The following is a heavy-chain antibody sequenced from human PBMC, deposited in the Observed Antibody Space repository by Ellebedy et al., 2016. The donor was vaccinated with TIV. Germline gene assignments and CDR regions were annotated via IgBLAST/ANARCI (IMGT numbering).Heavy chain of an antibody. V-gene: IGHV3-13*01. J-gene: IGHJ6*02. CDR1: GFTFSRHD. D-gene: IGHD6-13*01. CDR3: AREKPAAGRDYFYFYGMDV. Sequence: GGSLRLSXAASGFTFSRHDMHWVRQATGKGLEWVSAIGTAGDTYYPGSVKGRFTISRENAKNSLYLQMNSLRAEDTAVYYCAREKPAAGRDYFYFYGMDVWGQGTTVTVSS. CDR2: IGTAGDT.